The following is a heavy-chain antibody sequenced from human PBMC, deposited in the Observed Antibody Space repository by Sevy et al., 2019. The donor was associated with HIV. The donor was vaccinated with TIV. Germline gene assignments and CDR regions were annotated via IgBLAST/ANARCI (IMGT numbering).Heavy chain of an antibody. D-gene: IGHD6-19*01. J-gene: IGHJ4*02. CDR3: TRDADHSVAWSPSDY. CDR2: ISSAGSNK. V-gene: IGHV3-30-3*01. Sequence: GGCLRLSCAASGLTFSSHAMHWVRQAPGKGLEWVAVISSAGSNKYYADSVKGRFTISRDNPKNTLYLQMNSLRPEDPAVYYCTRDADHSVAWSPSDYWGQGTMVTVSS. CDR1: GLTFSSHA.